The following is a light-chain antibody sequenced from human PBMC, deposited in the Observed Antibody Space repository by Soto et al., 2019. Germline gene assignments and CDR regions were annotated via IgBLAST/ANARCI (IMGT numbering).Light chain of an antibody. J-gene: IGLJ1*01. CDR1: SSNIGSYP. V-gene: IGLV1-44*01. CDR2: TAT. CDR3: QSYDNNSDYV. Sequence: QSVLTQPPSASATPGQRVAISCSGSSSNIGSYPVNWYQQLPGTAPKLLIHTATQRPSGVPDRFSGSKSGTSASLAITGLRAEDEADYYCQSYDNNSDYVFGTGTKLTVL.